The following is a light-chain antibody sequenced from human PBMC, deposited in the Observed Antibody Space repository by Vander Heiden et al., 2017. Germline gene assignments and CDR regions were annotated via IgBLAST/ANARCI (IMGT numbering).Light chain of an antibody. Sequence: SYELPQPPSVSVPPGQTARITCSGDALPKQYAFWYQQKPGQAPVVVIYKDSERPSGIPERFSGSSSGTTVTLTISGVQTEDEADYYCQSADSSGSYGVFGGGTKLTVL. CDR1: ALPKQY. V-gene: IGLV3-25*03. CDR3: QSADSSGSYGV. J-gene: IGLJ2*01. CDR2: KDS.